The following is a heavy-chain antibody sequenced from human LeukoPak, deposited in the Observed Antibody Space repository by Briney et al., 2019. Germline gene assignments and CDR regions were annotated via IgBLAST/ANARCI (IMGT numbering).Heavy chain of an antibody. CDR2: INANTGNP. V-gene: IGHV7-4-1*02. D-gene: IGHD5-18*01. CDR1: GYTFTSYA. J-gene: IGHJ6*03. CDR3: ATGIQLWLPHYMDV. Sequence: GASVKVSCKASGYTFTSYAMNWVRQAPGQGLEWMGWINANTGNPTYAQGFTGRFVFSLDTSVSTAYLQISSLKAEDTAVYYCATGIQLWLPHYMDVWGKGTTVTVSS.